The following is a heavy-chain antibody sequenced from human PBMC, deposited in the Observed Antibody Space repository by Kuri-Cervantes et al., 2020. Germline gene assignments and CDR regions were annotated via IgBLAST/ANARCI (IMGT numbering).Heavy chain of an antibody. CDR3: ARDSRPRKRYYYDSSGPDY. Sequence: ASVKVSCKASGYTFTSHGFSWARQAPGQGLEWMGWISPYNGDTKSAQRLQGRVTMTTDTSTSTAYMEVTSLTSDDTAVYFCARDSRPRKRYYYDSSGPDYWGQGTLVTVSS. CDR2: ISPYNGDT. J-gene: IGHJ4*02. D-gene: IGHD3-22*01. V-gene: IGHV1-18*01. CDR1: GYTFTSHG.